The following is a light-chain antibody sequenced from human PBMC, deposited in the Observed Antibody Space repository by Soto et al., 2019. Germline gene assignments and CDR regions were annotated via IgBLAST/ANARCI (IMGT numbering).Light chain of an antibody. CDR2: GYI. J-gene: IGLJ3*02. CDR3: QSYDRLSGSV. Sequence: QSVLTQPPSVSGAPGQRVTISCTGSSSNIGAGYDVHWYQQVPGRAPKLLIYGYINRPSGVPDRFSGSGSGTSASLAITGLRAEDEADYYCQSYDRLSGSVFGGGTKVTVL. V-gene: IGLV1-40*01. CDR1: SSNIGAGYD.